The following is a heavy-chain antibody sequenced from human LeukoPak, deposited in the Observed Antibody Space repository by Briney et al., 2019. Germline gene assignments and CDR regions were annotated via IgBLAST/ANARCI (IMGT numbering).Heavy chain of an antibody. CDR2: ISGSGGST. CDR3: AKRALSSGWYPGPFDY. CDR1: GFTSSSYA. D-gene: IGHD6-19*01. Sequence: PGGSLRLSCAVSGFTSSSYAMSWVRQAPGKGLEWVSGISGSGGSTWYADSVKGRFTISRDNSKNTLYLQMNSLRAEDTAVYYCAKRALSSGWYPGPFDYWGQGTLVSVST. J-gene: IGHJ4*02. V-gene: IGHV3-23*01.